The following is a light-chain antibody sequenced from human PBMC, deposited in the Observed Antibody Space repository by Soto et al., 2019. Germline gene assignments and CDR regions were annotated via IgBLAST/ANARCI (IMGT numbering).Light chain of an antibody. J-gene: IGKJ1*01. CDR3: QRRRT. V-gene: IGKV4-1*01. CDR1: QSVFSSAHNKNL. Sequence: DIVMTQSPDSLAVSLGERATINCKSSQSVFSSAHNKNLLAWYQQKPRQPPKLLIYWASTRESGVPDRFSGSASGIDFTLTNSSLQADDVAVCYCQRRRTFGRGTKVEIK. CDR2: WAS.